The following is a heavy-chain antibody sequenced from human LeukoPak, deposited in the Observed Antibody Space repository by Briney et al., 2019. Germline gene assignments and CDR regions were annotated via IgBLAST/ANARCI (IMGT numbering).Heavy chain of an antibody. V-gene: IGHV4-61*01. Sequence: PSETLSLTCTVSGGTVISGSYYWNWIRQPPGKTLEWIGYIYYSGSTNYNPSLKSRVTISVDTSKNQFSLKLRSVTAADTAVYYCARHPSGYSYGRDWGQGTLVTVSS. D-gene: IGHD5-18*01. CDR2: IYYSGST. CDR1: GGTVISGSYY. CDR3: ARHPSGYSYGRD. J-gene: IGHJ4*02.